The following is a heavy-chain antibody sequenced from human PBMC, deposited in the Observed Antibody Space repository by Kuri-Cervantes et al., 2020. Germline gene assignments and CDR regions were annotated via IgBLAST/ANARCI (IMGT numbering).Heavy chain of an antibody. D-gene: IGHD5-18*01. CDR2: ISYDGSNK. Sequence: GGSLRLSCAASGFTFSSYGMHWVRQAPGKGLEWVAVISYDGSNKYYADSVKGRFTISRDNSKNTLYLQMNSLRAEDTAVYYCARTGGHRYGLLLDPWGQGTLVTVSS. V-gene: IGHV3-30*03. J-gene: IGHJ5*02. CDR1: GFTFSSYG. CDR3: ARTGGHRYGLLLDP.